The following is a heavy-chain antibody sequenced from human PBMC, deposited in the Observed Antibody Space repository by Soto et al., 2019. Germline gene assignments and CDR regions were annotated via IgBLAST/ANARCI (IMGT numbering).Heavy chain of an antibody. CDR2: IIPIFGTA. J-gene: IGHJ5*02. CDR1: GGTFSSYA. CDR3: ARARDTAMASPLYNCFDT. D-gene: IGHD5-18*01. V-gene: IGHV1-69*06. Sequence: ASVKVSCKASGGTFSSYAISWVRQAPGQGLEWMGGIIPIFGTANYAQKFQGRVTITADKSTSTAYMELSSLRSEDTAVYYCARARDTAMASPLYNCFDTWGQGTLVTVSS.